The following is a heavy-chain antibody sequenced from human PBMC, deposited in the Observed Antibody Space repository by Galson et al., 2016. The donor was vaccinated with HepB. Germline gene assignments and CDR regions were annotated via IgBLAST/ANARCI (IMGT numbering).Heavy chain of an antibody. J-gene: IGHJ5*02. CDR1: GFTVSNNY. CDR2: IYNGRST. CDR3: ARNRHCSGGSCYGA. D-gene: IGHD2-15*01. V-gene: IGHV3-66*01. Sequence: SLRLSCAASGFTVSNNYMRWVRQAPGKGLEWVSLIYNGRSTYYADPVKGRFTISRDSLKNTLYLQMNSLRAEDTAVYYCARNRHCSGGSCYGAWGQGTLVTVSS.